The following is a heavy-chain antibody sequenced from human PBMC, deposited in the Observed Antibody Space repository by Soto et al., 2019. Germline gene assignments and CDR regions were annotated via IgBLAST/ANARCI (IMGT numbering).Heavy chain of an antibody. Sequence: GGSLRLSCAASGFTFSSYDMHWVRQATGKGLEWVSAIGTAGDPYYPGSVKGRFTISRENAKNSLYLQMNSLRAGDTAVYYCARDYCSSTSCYGPYYYGMDVWGQGTTVTVSS. CDR1: GFTFSSYD. CDR2: IGTAGDP. D-gene: IGHD2-2*01. V-gene: IGHV3-13*05. J-gene: IGHJ6*02. CDR3: ARDYCSSTSCYGPYYYGMDV.